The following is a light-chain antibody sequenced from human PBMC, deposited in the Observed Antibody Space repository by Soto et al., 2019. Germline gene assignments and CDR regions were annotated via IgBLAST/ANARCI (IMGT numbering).Light chain of an antibody. J-gene: IGKJ4*01. CDR1: QSISSH. CDR3: QQRPNWPLT. CDR2: DAS. V-gene: IGKV3-11*01. Sequence: EIVLTQSPATLSLSPGERATLSCRASQSISSHLVWYQQKPGQAPRLLMYDASNRATGIPARFSGSGSGTDFTLTISSLEREDFAVSYCQQRPNWPLTIGGGTKVEIK.